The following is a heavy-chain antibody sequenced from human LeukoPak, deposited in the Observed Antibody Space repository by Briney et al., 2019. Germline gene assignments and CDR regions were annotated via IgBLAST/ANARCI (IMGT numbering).Heavy chain of an antibody. CDR3: ARGNYYDSRWYFDY. Sequence: SETLSLTCTVSGGSISSYYWSWIRQPAGKGLEWIGHIYTSGSTNYNPSLKSRVTISVDTSKNQFSLKLSSVTAADTAVYYCARGNYYDSRWYFDYWGQGTLVTVSS. CDR2: IYTSGST. V-gene: IGHV4-4*08. CDR1: GGSISSYY. J-gene: IGHJ4*02. D-gene: IGHD3-22*01.